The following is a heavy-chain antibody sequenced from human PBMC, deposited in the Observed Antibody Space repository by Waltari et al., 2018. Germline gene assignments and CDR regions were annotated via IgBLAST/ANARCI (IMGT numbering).Heavy chain of an antibody. CDR2: ISGSCGST. CDR3: ASSLYGDYTQIWGRVFDY. Sequence: VQLLESGGGLVQSGGSLRLSCAASGFTFRSYAMNWVRQAPGKGVEWGSVISGSCGSTDYADSVKGRFTIARDNSKNTLYLQMNNLRVEDTAVYYCASSLYGDYTQIWGRVFDYWGQGTLVTVSS. D-gene: IGHD4-17*01. V-gene: IGHV3-23*01. CDR1: GFTFRSYA. J-gene: IGHJ4*02.